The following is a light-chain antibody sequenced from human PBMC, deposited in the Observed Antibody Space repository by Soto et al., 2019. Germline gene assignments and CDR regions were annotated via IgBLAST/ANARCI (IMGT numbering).Light chain of an antibody. Sequence: EMVLTQSPGTLSLSPGERATLSCRASQSVGASYLVWYQQKPGQAPRLLINGASSRATGIPDRFSGSGSGTDFTLTISRLEPEDFAVYYCQQYGTSPLTFGGGTKVDIK. V-gene: IGKV3-20*01. CDR3: QQYGTSPLT. J-gene: IGKJ4*01. CDR1: QSVGASY. CDR2: GAS.